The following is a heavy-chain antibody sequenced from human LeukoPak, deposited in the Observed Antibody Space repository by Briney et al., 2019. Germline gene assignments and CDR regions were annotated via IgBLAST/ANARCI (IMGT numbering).Heavy chain of an antibody. CDR3: ARETGQWLPFDI. V-gene: IGHV6-1*01. J-gene: IGHJ3*02. CDR2: TFYRSKWRY. CDR1: GDSVSSNSAA. D-gene: IGHD6-19*01. Sequence: SQTLSLTCGISGDSVSSNSAASNWIRQSPSRGLEWLGRTFYRSKWRYDYAVSVKSRITINLDTSKNQFSLQLNSVTADDTAMYYCARETGQWLPFDIWGQGTMVTVSS.